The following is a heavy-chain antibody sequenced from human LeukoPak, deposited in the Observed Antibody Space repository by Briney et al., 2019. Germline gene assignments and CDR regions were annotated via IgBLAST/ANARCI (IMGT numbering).Heavy chain of an antibody. V-gene: IGHV1-2*02. J-gene: IGHJ4*02. Sequence: ASVKVSCKASGYTFTGYYMHWVRQAPGQGLEWMGWINPNSGGTNYAQKFQGRVTMTRDTSISTAYMELSRLRSDDTAVCYCARDTIYDFWSGYHDYWGQGTLVTVSS. D-gene: IGHD3-3*01. CDR1: GYTFTGYY. CDR3: ARDTIYDFWSGYHDY. CDR2: INPNSGGT.